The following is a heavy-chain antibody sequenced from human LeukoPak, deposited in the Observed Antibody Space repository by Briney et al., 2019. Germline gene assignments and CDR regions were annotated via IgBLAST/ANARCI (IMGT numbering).Heavy chain of an antibody. CDR3: AKVWFGELLYLFDY. D-gene: IGHD3-10*01. CDR1: GFTFSSYS. J-gene: IGHJ4*02. V-gene: IGHV3-48*04. CDR2: ISSSSSTI. Sequence: PGGSLRLSCAASGFTFSSYSMNWVRQAPGKGLEWVSYISSSSSTIYYADSVKGRFTISRDNAKNSLYLQMNSLRAEDTAVYYCAKVWFGELLYLFDYWGQGTLVTVSS.